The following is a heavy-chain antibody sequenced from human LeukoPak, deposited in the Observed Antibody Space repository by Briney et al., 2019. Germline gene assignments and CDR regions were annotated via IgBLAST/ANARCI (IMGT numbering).Heavy chain of an antibody. D-gene: IGHD3-10*01. J-gene: IGHJ4*02. V-gene: IGHV3-11*06. CDR2: INIGGTNT. CDR1: GFTFNDYY. Sequence: GGSLRLSCAASGFTFNDYYMSWIRQAPGKGLEWLSYINIGGTNTHYADSVKGRFTISRDDSKNTLYLQMDSLRAEDTAVYYCARDFIRGAPDYLDQWGQGTLVTVSS. CDR3: ARDFIRGAPDYLDQ.